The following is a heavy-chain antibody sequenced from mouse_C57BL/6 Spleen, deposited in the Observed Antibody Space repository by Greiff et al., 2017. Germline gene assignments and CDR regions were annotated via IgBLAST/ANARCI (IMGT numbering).Heavy chain of an antibody. D-gene: IGHD1-1*01. CDR3: ARYPIYRRYFDV. V-gene: IGHV1-52*01. CDR1: GYTFTSYW. CDR2: IDPSDSET. J-gene: IGHJ1*03. Sequence: QVQLQQPGAELVRPGSSVKLSCKASGYTFTSYWMHWVKQRPIQGLEWIGNIDPSDSETHYNQKFKDKATLTVDKSSSTAYMQLSSLTSEDSAVYYCARYPIYRRYFDVWGTGTTVTVSS.